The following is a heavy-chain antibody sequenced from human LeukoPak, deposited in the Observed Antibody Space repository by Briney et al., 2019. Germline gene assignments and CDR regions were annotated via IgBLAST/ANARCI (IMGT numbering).Heavy chain of an antibody. D-gene: IGHD2-15*01. Sequence: GGSLRLSCAASGFTFSSYGMSWVRQAPGKGLEWVSAISGSGGSTYYADSVKGRFTISRDDSKNTLYLQMNSLRAEDTAVYYRAKSGLNRFDYWGQGTLVTVSS. CDR1: GFTFSSYG. J-gene: IGHJ4*02. CDR3: AKSGLNRFDY. V-gene: IGHV3-23*01. CDR2: ISGSGGST.